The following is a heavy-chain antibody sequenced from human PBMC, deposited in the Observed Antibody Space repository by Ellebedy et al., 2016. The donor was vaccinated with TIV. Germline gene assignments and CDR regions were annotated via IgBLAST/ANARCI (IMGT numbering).Heavy chain of an antibody. D-gene: IGHD6-13*01. Sequence: SETLSLXXTVSGGSISGYYWSWIRQPAGKGLEWIGRIYSSGSTNYNSSLKSRVTMSVDTSKNQFSLKLTSVTAADTAVYYCARVRGSAAGFFALGYFDLWGRGTLVTVSS. J-gene: IGHJ2*01. CDR2: IYSSGST. V-gene: IGHV4-4*07. CDR3: ARVRGSAAGFFALGYFDL. CDR1: GGSISGYY.